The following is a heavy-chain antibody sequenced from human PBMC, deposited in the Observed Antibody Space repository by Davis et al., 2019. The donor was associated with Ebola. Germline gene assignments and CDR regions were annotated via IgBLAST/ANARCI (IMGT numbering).Heavy chain of an antibody. CDR2: ISGSGGST. CDR1: GFSFSIFA. V-gene: IGHV3-23*01. Sequence: GESLKISCAASGFSFSIFAMTWVRQAPGKGLEWVSAISGSGGSTYYADSVKGRFTVSRDNAKNSLYLQMYSLRDEDTAVYYCARDSSSTTWYLFDYWGQGTLVTVSS. J-gene: IGHJ4*02. CDR3: ARDSSSTTWYLFDY. D-gene: IGHD6-13*01.